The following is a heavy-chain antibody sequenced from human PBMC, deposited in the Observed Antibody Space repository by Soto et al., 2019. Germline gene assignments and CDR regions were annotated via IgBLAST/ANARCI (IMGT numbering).Heavy chain of an antibody. CDR1: GYTFTSYA. CDR3: ARARNYDFWSGYYLSFDP. Sequence: ASVKVSYKASGYTFTSYAMHWVRQAPGQRLEWMGWINAGNGNTKYSQKFQGRVTITRDTSASTAYMELSSLRSEDTAVYYCARARNYDFWSGYYLSFDPWGQGTLVTVSS. J-gene: IGHJ5*02. V-gene: IGHV1-3*01. D-gene: IGHD3-3*01. CDR2: INAGNGNT.